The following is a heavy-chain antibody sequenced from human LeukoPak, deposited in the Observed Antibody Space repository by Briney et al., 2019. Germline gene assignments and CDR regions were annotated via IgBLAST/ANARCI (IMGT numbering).Heavy chain of an antibody. CDR1: QFTFNGSW. CDR2: MDPTGSQK. J-gene: IGHJ4*02. Sequence: PGGSLRLSCADSQFTFNGSWMNWVRQAPGKGLEWVANMDPTGSQKRYVDSVRGRFTISKDNPGASLYLDMHSLRAEDTAIYYCAIWASVNCWGQGTLVTVSS. V-gene: IGHV3-7*01. CDR3: AIWASVNC. D-gene: IGHD5-24*01.